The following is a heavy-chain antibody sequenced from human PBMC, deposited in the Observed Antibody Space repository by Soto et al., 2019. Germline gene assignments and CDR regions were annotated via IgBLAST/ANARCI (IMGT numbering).Heavy chain of an antibody. J-gene: IGHJ5*02. CDR1: GYTFTSYD. Sequence: ASVKVSCKASGYTFTSYDINWVRQATGQGLEWMGWMNPNSGNTGYAQKFQGRVTMTRNTSINTAYMELSSLRSEDTAVYYCARGQGGYSGYDSNWFDPWGQGTLVTVSS. D-gene: IGHD5-12*01. V-gene: IGHV1-8*01. CDR2: MNPNSGNT. CDR3: ARGQGGYSGYDSNWFDP.